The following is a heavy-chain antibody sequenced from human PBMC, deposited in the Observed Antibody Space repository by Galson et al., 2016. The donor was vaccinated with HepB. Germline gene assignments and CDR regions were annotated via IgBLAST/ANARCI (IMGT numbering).Heavy chain of an antibody. CDR2: TYYRSKWYN. Sequence: CAISGDSVSSNSAAWNWIRQSPSRGLEWLGRTYYRSKWYNDYAVSVKSRIIINPNTSKNQFSLQLNSVTPEDTAVYFCARDLSGMPDFWGQGTLVTVSS. D-gene: IGHD2-2*01. CDR1: GDSVSSNSAA. CDR3: ARDLSGMPDF. J-gene: IGHJ4*02. V-gene: IGHV6-1*01.